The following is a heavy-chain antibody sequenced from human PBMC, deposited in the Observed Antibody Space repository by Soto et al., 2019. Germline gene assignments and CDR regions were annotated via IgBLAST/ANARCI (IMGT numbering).Heavy chain of an antibody. V-gene: IGHV4-4*02. J-gene: IGHJ4*02. CDR1: GGSISRTNW. CDR3: AKSITFDWLFYDY. D-gene: IGHD3-9*01. CDR2: IYHSGTT. Sequence: SETLSLTCAASGGSISRTNWCRWVRQPPGKGLEWIGGIYHSGTTNYNPSLKSRVTMSVDKSKNQFSLKLSSLTAADTAVYYCAKSITFDWLFYDYWGRGTLVAVSS.